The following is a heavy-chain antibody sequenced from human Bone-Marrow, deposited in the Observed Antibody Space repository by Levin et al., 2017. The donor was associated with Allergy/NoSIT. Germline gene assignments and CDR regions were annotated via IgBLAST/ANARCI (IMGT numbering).Heavy chain of an antibody. CDR2: INTDGRTT. Sequence: PGESLKISCSASVFTFSGYWMHWVRQPPGEGLVWVSRINTDGRTTNYADSVKGRFTISRDNAKKTLYLQMNSLRAEDTAVYYCATAGNYRFDNWGQGTLVTVSS. CDR1: VFTFSGYW. J-gene: IGHJ4*02. V-gene: IGHV3-74*01. CDR3: ATAGNYRFDN. D-gene: IGHD1-7*01.